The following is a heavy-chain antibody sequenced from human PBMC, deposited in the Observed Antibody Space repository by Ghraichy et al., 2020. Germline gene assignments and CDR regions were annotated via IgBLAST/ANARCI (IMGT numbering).Heavy chain of an antibody. Sequence: GGSLRLSCAASGFTFSSYAMSWVRQAPGKGLEWVSAISGSGGSTYYADSVKGRFTISRDNSKNTLYLQMNSVRAEDTAVYYCATDIVVVTEGSRGDFDYWGQGTLVTVSS. CDR2: ISGSGGST. CDR1: GFTFSSYA. V-gene: IGHV3-23*01. D-gene: IGHD2-21*02. CDR3: ATDIVVVTEGSRGDFDY. J-gene: IGHJ4*02.